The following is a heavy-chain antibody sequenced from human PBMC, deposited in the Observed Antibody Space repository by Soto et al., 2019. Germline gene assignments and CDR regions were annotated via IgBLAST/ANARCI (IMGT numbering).Heavy chain of an antibody. V-gene: IGHV3-23*01. J-gene: IGHJ4*02. CDR1: GFTFSTYA. Sequence: EVQLLESGGDLVQPGGSLRLICAASGFTFSTYAMTWVRQSPGKGLEWVSTITSAGSTLYGNTVEGRFTISRDNSKSTLYLQIASLAAEDTSVYYCAKTDKFHSQSSGWADRFDSWGQGTLVTVSS. D-gene: IGHD6-19*01. CDR2: ITSAGST. CDR3: AKTDKFHSQSSGWADRFDS.